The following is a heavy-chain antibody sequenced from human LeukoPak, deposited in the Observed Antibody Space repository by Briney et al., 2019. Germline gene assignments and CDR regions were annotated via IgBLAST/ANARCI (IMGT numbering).Heavy chain of an antibody. CDR3: AKDRGGALDY. CDR1: GFSFSTYA. Sequence: GGSLRLSCAASGFSFSTYAMHWLRQAPGKGVEWVAVIWYDGTNKYYADSVKGRFTISRDNSKNTLYLQMNSLRVEDTAVYYCAKDRGGALDYWGQGTLVTVSS. D-gene: IGHD3-10*01. J-gene: IGHJ4*02. CDR2: IWYDGTNK. V-gene: IGHV3-33*06.